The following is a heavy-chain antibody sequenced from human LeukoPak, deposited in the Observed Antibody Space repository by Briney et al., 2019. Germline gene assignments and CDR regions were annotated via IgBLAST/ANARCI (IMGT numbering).Heavy chain of an antibody. CDR2: ITGSGYTI. D-gene: IGHD3-3*01. Sequence: GGSLRLSCAASGFAFSSYEMNWVRQAPGKGLEWISYITGSGYTIYDADSVKGRFTISRDNAKSTLYLQLHSLRPEDTGVYYCARAPSEIGGYYPEYFRHWGQGTLVTVSS. V-gene: IGHV3-48*03. CDR1: GFAFSSYE. J-gene: IGHJ1*01. CDR3: ARAPSEIGGYYPEYFRH.